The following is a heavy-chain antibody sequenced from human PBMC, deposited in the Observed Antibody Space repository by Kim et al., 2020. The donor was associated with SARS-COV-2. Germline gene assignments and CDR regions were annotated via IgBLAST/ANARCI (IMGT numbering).Heavy chain of an antibody. D-gene: IGHD6-13*01. CDR3: ATLRIAAAGTSGWFDP. CDR2: IYYSGST. CDR1: GGSISSYY. J-gene: IGHJ5*02. Sequence: SETLSLTCTVSGGSISSYYWSWIRQPPGKGLEWIGYIYYSGSTNYNPSLKSRVTISVDTSKNQFSLKLSSVTAADTAVYYCATLRIAAAGTSGWFDPWGQGTLVTVSS. V-gene: IGHV4-59*08.